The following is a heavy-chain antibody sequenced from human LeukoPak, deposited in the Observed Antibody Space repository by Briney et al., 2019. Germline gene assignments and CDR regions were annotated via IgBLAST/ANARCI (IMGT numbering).Heavy chain of an antibody. D-gene: IGHD3-3*01. CDR1: GFTFSSYW. CDR2: INSDGSST. J-gene: IGHJ5*02. V-gene: IGHV3-74*01. CDR3: ARENRITIFGVVTPNWFDP. Sequence: GGSLRLSCAASGFTFSSYWMHWVRQAPGKGLVWVSRINSDGSSTSYADSVKGRFTISRDNAKNTLYLQMNSLRAEDTAVYYCARENRITIFGVVTPNWFDPWGQGALVTVSS.